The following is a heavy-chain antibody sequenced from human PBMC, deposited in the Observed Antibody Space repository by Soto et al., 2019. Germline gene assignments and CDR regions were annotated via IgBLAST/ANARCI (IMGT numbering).Heavy chain of an antibody. CDR1: GFTFSSYA. CDR2: ISYDGSNK. J-gene: IGHJ6*02. CDR3: ARDRYYYDSSRMDV. D-gene: IGHD3-22*01. Sequence: GSLRLSCAASGFTFSSYAMHWVRQAPGKGLEWVAVISYDGSNKYYADSVKGRFTISRDNSKNTLYLQMNSLRAEDTAVYYCARDRYYYDSSRMDVWGQGTTVTVSS. V-gene: IGHV3-30-3*01.